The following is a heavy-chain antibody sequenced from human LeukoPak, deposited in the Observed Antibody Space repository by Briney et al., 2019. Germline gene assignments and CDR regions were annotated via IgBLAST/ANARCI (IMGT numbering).Heavy chain of an antibody. Sequence: GGSLRLSCAASTFTFSNAWMSWVRQAPGKGLEWVSSISSTSSYIYYADSVKGRFTISRDNAKNSLDLQMNSLRAEDTAVYYCSRTDNYDAGDYWGQGALVTVSS. D-gene: IGHD4/OR15-4a*01. CDR1: TFTFSNAW. CDR2: ISSTSSYI. J-gene: IGHJ4*02. CDR3: SRTDNYDAGDY. V-gene: IGHV3-21*06.